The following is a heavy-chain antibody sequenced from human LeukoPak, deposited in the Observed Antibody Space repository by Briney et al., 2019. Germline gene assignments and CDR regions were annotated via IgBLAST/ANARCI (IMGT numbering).Heavy chain of an antibody. CDR1: GYTFTNYG. V-gene: IGHV1-18*01. CDR3: ARIASGYKNYYFDY. CDR2: INAYNGNT. J-gene: IGHJ4*02. D-gene: IGHD3-22*01. Sequence: ASVKVSCKASGYTFTNYGITWVRQAPGQGLEWMGWINAYNGNTNYAQKLQGRVTMTTDTSTSTAYMELRSLRSDDTAVYYCARIASGYKNYYFDYWGQGTLVTVSS.